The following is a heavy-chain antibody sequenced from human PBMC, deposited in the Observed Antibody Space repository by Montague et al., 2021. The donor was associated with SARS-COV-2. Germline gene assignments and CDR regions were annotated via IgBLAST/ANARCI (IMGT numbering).Heavy chain of an antibody. CDR1: GFSLTTRGVG. J-gene: IGHJ5*02. Sequence: PALVKPTQTLTLTCTFSGFSLTTRGVGVGWIRQPPGKALEWLALXYWGDAKHYSPSLKSRLTITKDTSKNQVVLTMTNMDPVDTATYYCAHKLYGINRRWFDPWGQGTLVTVSS. V-gene: IGHV2-5*02. CDR3: AHKLYGINRRWFDP. CDR2: XYWGDAK. D-gene: IGHD1-14*01.